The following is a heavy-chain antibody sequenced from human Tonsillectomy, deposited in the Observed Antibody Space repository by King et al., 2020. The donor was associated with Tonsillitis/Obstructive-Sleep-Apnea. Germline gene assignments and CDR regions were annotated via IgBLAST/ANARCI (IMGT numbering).Heavy chain of an antibody. CDR3: ARDQIGDY. V-gene: IGHV3-7*04. CDR1: GFTFRSYW. CDR2: IMQDGSEK. D-gene: IGHD2/OR15-2a*01. Sequence: VQLVESGGGLVQPGGSLRLSCAASGFTFRSYWMSWVRQAPGKGLEWVASIMQDGSEKYYVDSVKGRFTISRDNAKKSLYLQMSSLRAEDTAVYYCARDQIGDYWGQGTLGTVSP. J-gene: IGHJ4*02.